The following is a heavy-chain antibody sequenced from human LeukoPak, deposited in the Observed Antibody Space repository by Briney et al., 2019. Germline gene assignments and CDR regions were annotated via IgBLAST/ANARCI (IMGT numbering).Heavy chain of an antibody. J-gene: IGHJ4*02. CDR3: AKSGRYCSGGSCYQEASLDY. Sequence: GGSLRLSCAASGFTFSSYGMTWVRQAPGKGLEWVSGISGGPVSTNYADSVKGRFTISRDNSKNTLYLQMNTLRAEDTAIYYCAKSGRYCSGGSCYQEASLDYWGQGTLVTVSS. V-gene: IGHV3-23*01. D-gene: IGHD2-15*01. CDR1: GFTFSSYG. CDR2: ISGGPVST.